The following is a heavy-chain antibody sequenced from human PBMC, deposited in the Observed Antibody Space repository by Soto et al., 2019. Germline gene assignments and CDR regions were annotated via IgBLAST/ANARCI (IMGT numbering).Heavy chain of an antibody. CDR1: GYAFTTYG. Sequence: ASVKVSCKGSGYAFTTYGITWVRQAPGQGLEWMGWISAHNGNTNYAQKLQGRVTVTRDPSTSTAYMELRSLRSDDTAVYYCARGRYGDYWGQGALVTVSS. D-gene: IGHD1-1*01. CDR3: ARGRYGDY. CDR2: ISAHNGNT. V-gene: IGHV1-18*01. J-gene: IGHJ4*02.